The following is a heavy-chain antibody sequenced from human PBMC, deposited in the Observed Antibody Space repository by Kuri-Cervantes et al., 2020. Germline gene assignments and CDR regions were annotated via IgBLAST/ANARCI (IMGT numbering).Heavy chain of an antibody. CDR2: IWYDGSNK. V-gene: IGHV3-33*03. CDR3: AKDIAAAGTDAFDI. J-gene: IGHJ3*02. D-gene: IGHD6-13*01. CDR1: GFTFSSYG. Sequence: SLKIYCASHGFTFSSYGMHWVRQAPGKGLEWVAVIWYDGSNKYYADSVKGRFTISRDNAKNSLYLQMNSLRAEDTALYYCAKDIAAAGTDAFDIWGQGTMVTVSS.